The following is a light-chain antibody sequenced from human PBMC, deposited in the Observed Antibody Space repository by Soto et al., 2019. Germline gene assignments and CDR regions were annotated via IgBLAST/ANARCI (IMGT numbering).Light chain of an antibody. CDR1: SSDVGSYNL. V-gene: IGLV2-23*01. CDR3: CSYARTSTYV. Sequence: QSALTQPASVSGSPGQSITISCTGTSSDVGSYNLVSWCQQHPGKAPKLMIYEDNKRPSGVSNRFSVSKSGYTASLTISGLQAEDEADYYCCSYARTSTYVFGSGTKVTVL. J-gene: IGLJ1*01. CDR2: EDN.